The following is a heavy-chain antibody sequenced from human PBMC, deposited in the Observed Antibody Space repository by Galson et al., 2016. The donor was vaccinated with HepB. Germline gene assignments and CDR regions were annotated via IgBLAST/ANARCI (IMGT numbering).Heavy chain of an antibody. CDR2: IYNRGNT. V-gene: IGHV4-30-4*01. CDR3: ARGPPVGCGGSTCYLGAFDL. CDR1: GGSISSGVFY. J-gene: IGHJ3*01. D-gene: IGHD2-21*01. Sequence: TLSLTCSVSGGSISSGVFYWSWIRQPPGKGLEWIGYIYNRGNTYYNPTPESRISLSVDTSKNQVSLRVTAVTAADTAVYYCARGPPVGCGGSTCYLGAFDLGVQGTVVTVSS.